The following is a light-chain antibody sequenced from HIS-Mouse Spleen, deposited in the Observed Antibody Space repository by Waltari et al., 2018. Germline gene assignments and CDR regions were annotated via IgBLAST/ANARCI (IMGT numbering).Light chain of an antibody. CDR3: SLYTSSSTLV. Sequence: QSALTQPPSVSGSPGQSVTISCTGTSSDVGSYNRVSWYPQPPGTAPNLMIYEVSNRPSGVPDRFSGSKSGNTASLTISGLQAEDEADYYCSLYTSSSTLVFGGGTKLTVL. CDR1: SSDVGSYNR. J-gene: IGLJ2*01. V-gene: IGLV2-18*01. CDR2: EVS.